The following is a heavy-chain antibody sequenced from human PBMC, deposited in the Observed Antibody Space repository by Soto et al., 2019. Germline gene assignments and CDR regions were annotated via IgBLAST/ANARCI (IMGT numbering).Heavy chain of an antibody. CDR2: IKGKTEGGTT. D-gene: IGHD3-16*02. CDR1: GLTFGNAW. J-gene: IGHJ4*02. V-gene: IGHV3-15*01. CDR3: SRYERYPTTVWGVIIIDS. Sequence: GGSLRLSCAASGLTFGNAWMTWVRQAPGKGLEWVGRIKGKTEGGTTDHGAPVKGRFTISRDDSKNTVYLQMNSLIIDDTAVYYCSRYERYPTTVWGVIIIDSWGQGT.